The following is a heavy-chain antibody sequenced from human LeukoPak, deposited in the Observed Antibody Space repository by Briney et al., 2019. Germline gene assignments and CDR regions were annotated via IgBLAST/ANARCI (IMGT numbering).Heavy chain of an antibody. V-gene: IGHV4-31*03. CDR3: ARDLYSTSTFDI. D-gene: IGHD2-15*01. J-gene: IGHJ3*02. CDR2: IYYSGST. CDR1: GGSISSGGYY. Sequence: SETLSLTCTVSGGSISSGGYYWSWIRQHPGKGLEWIGYIYYSGSTYYNPSLKSRVTISVDTSKNQFSLKLSSVTAADTAVYYCARDLYSTSTFDIWGQGTMVIVSS.